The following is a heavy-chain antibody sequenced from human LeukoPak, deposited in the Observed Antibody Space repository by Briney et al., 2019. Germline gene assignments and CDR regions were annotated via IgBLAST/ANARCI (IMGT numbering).Heavy chain of an antibody. D-gene: IGHD3-16*01. Sequence: GGSLRHSCAASGFTFNSYEMHWVRQAPGKGLEWVAVISYDGSNKNYADSVKGRFTISRDNAKNSLYLQMNSLRAEDTAVYYCASLTGGTGYWGQGTLVTVSS. CDR1: GFTFNSYE. V-gene: IGHV3-30-3*01. CDR3: ASLTGGTGY. CDR2: ISYDGSNK. J-gene: IGHJ4*02.